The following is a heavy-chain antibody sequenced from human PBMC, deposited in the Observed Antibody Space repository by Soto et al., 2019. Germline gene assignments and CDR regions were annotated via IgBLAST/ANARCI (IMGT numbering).Heavy chain of an antibody. J-gene: IGHJ4*02. CDR3: AREPRLLIWFGELHD. D-gene: IGHD3-10*01. CDR1: GFTFSSDS. Sequence: GGSLSLSGAASGFTFSSDSMNWVRQAPGKGLEWVSSISSSSSYIYYADSVKGRFTISRDNAKNSLYLQMNSLRAEDTAVYYCAREPRLLIWFGELHDWGRGTLVTVSS. CDR2: ISSSSSYI. V-gene: IGHV3-21*01.